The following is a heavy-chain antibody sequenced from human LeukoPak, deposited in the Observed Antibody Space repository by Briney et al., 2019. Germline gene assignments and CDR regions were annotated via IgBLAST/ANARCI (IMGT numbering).Heavy chain of an antibody. J-gene: IGHJ4*02. V-gene: IGHV3-23*01. Sequence: GGSLRLSCAASGFTFSSYAMNWVRQAPGKGLEWVSGINDNGGRKYYADSVKGRFTISRENSKTPLYLKMNSLRAEDTALYYCAKDTRDREAAASRGYYFDCWGQGTLVSVSS. D-gene: IGHD6-13*01. CDR2: INDNGGRK. CDR1: GFTFSSYA. CDR3: AKDTRDREAAASRGYYFDC.